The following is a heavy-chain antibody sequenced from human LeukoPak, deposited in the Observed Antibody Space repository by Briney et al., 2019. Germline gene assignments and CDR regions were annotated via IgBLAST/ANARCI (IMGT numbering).Heavy chain of an antibody. CDR1: GDTFNTYD. CDR2: IIPVFGTT. Sequence: SVKVSCKASGDTFNTYDILWVRQAPGQGLEWMGGIIPVFGTTKSAQKFQGRVTITADESTRITYMELTSLRSEDTAVYYCVRAGGHRKWYCDYWGQGTTVIVSS. V-gene: IGHV1-69*01. D-gene: IGHD1-14*01. J-gene: IGHJ4*02. CDR3: VRAGGHRKWYCDY.